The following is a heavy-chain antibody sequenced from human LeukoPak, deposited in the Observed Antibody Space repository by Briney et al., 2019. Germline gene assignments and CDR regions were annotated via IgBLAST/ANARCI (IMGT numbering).Heavy chain of an antibody. V-gene: IGHV3-23*01. CDR3: AKRRPYYDSSGYLDY. CDR1: GFIFSSNA. D-gene: IGHD3-22*01. J-gene: IGHJ4*02. CDR2: ISNSGDST. Sequence: PGGSLSLSCAASGFIFSSNAMSWVRQAPGKGLEWVSGISNSGDSTYYADSVKGRFTISRDNSKNTLYLQMNTLRAEDTAVYYCAKRRPYYDSSGYLDYWGQGTLVTVSS.